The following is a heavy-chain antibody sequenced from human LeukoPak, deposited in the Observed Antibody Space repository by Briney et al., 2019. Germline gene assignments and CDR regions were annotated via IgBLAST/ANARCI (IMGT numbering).Heavy chain of an antibody. D-gene: IGHD3-3*01. CDR2: IRYDGSNK. V-gene: IGHV3-30*02. Sequence: GGSLRLSCAASGFTFSSYGMHWVRQAPGKGLEWVAFIRYDGSNKYYADSVKGRFTISRDNSKNTLYLQMNSLRAEDTAVYYCAKDLDLRNDFPPFDYWGQGTLVTVSS. CDR3: AKDLDLRNDFPPFDY. J-gene: IGHJ4*02. CDR1: GFTFSSYG.